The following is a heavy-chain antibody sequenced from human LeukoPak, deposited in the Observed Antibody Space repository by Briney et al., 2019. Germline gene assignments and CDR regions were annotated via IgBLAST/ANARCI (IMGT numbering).Heavy chain of an antibody. CDR2: INTDASNT. Sequence: PGGSLRLSCAASGFTFSRFWMRWVRQAPGKGLVWVSRINTDASNTIYADSVKGRFTISRDNAKNTLYLHMNSLRAEDTAVYYCARGRGYTGYDFDYWGQGTLVTVSS. D-gene: IGHD5-12*01. CDR3: ARGRGYTGYDFDY. CDR1: GFTFSRFW. J-gene: IGHJ4*02. V-gene: IGHV3-74*01.